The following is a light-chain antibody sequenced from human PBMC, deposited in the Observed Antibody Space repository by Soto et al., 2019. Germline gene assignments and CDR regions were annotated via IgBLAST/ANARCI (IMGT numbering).Light chain of an antibody. V-gene: IGKV3-20*01. Sequence: EIVLTQSPGTLSLSPGDTATLSCRASQTVSNYHLAWYQQKPGHAPRLLIYGVSSRDTGIPDRFTGSGSGTDFTLTITRLEPEDFALYYCQQYGGSPPRFSFGPGTKVDIK. J-gene: IGKJ3*01. CDR3: QQYGGSPPRFS. CDR1: QTVSNYH. CDR2: GVS.